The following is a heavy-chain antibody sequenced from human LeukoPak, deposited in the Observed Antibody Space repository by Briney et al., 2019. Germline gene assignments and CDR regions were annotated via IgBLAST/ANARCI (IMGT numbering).Heavy chain of an antibody. V-gene: IGHV3-7*04. CDR1: GFTFSSYW. CDR3: ARGDAFSGDY. Sequence: GGSLRLSCAASGFTFSSYWMTWVRQAPGKGLDLMANINQDGNKEYYVDSVKGRFTISRDNANNSLYLQMNSLRAEDTAVYYCARGDAFSGDYWGQGTLVTVSS. CDR2: INQDGNKE. J-gene: IGHJ4*02.